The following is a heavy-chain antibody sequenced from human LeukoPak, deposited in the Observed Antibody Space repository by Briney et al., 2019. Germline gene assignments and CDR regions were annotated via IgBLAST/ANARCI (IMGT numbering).Heavy chain of an antibody. V-gene: IGHV4-4*09. CDR1: GASISNYY. J-gene: IGHJ4*02. CDR3: ARLGSYHDF. CDR2: IHSSGGS. Sequence: PSETLSLTCTVSGASISNYYWSWIRQTPETGLEWMGHIHSSGGSSYYPSLKSRLTLSIDTSRNQLSLKLPSVTAADTAVYFCARLGSYHDFWGQGALVTVSS. D-gene: IGHD1-26*01.